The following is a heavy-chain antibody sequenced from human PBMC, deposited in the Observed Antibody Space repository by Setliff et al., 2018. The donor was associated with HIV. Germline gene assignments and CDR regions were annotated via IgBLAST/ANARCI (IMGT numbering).Heavy chain of an antibody. J-gene: IGHJ5*02. CDR2: FYTSGST. Sequence: SETLSLTCTVSGGSISSYYWSWIRQPAGKGLEWIGRFYTSGSTNYNPSLKSRVTMSVDTSKNQFSLKVSSVTAADTAVYYCARFKYYYDSSGYFYNWFDPWGQGTLVTVSS. CDR3: ARFKYYYDSSGYFYNWFDP. CDR1: GGSISSYY. D-gene: IGHD3-22*01. V-gene: IGHV4-4*07.